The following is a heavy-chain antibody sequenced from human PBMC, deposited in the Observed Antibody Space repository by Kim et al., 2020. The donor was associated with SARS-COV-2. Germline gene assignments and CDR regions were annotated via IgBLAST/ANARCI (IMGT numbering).Heavy chain of an antibody. D-gene: IGHD3-9*01. CDR2: INHSGST. Sequence: SETLSLTCAVYGVSFSGYYWSWIRQPPGKGLEWIGEINHSGSTNYNPSLKSGGTISVDTSKNQFSLKLSSGTTADTAVYYCARIGILTGRRSRYFDYWGQGTLVTVSS. V-gene: IGHV4-34*01. CDR1: GVSFSGYY. J-gene: IGHJ4*02. CDR3: ARIGILTGRRSRYFDY.